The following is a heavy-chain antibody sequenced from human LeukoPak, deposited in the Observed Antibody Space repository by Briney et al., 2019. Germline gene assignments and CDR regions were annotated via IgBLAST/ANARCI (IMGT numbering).Heavy chain of an antibody. V-gene: IGHV3-23*01. CDR2: LSGSGGST. CDR1: GFTFSSYA. J-gene: IGHJ4*02. D-gene: IGHD3-3*01. Sequence: PGRSLRLSCAASGFTFSSYAMSSVRQAPGEGLEWVSALSGSGGSTYYAESVKGRFTISRDNSKNTLYLQMNSLRAEDTAVYYCAKVDLGYYDFWSGYDFDFWGQGTLVTVSS. CDR3: AKVDLGYYDFWSGYDFDF.